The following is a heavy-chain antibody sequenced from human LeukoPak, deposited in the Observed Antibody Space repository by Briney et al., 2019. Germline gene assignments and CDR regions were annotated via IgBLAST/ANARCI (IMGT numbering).Heavy chain of an antibody. CDR2: ITRNSHDI. Sequence: GGSLRLSCAASGFPFNVYSMSWVRQAPRKGLEWVSYITRNSHDIYYADSVKGRFTISRDNARNSLYLQMNNLRAEDTAVYYCALGRMTWGAFDIWGLGTMVTVSS. CDR3: ALGRMTWGAFDI. CDR1: GFPFNVYS. V-gene: IGHV3-48*01. J-gene: IGHJ3*02. D-gene: IGHD3-16*01.